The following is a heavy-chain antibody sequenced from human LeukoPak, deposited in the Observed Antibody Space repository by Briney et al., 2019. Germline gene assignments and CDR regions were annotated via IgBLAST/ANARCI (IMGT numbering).Heavy chain of an antibody. CDR3: ARHRMGNCKDY. CDR1: VYSDPYNSSP. J-gene: IGHJ4*02. CDR2: TYYRSKWYN. V-gene: IGHV6-1*01. Sequence: SQTLSLTLLICVYSDPYNSSPLIWIRQSPSRGLEWLGRTYYRSKWYNDYAVSVKSRITINPDTSKNQFPLQLNSVTPEDTAVCYCARHRMGNCKDYGGQGTLVTVSS. D-gene: IGHD2/OR15-2a*01.